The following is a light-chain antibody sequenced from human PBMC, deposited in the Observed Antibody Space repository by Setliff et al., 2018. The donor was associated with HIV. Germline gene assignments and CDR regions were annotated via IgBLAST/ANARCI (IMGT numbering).Light chain of an antibody. V-gene: IGLV1-51*01. CDR1: SSNIGNNY. CDR2: DNN. Sequence: QSVLTQPPSVSAAPGQKVTISCSGSSSNIGNNYVSWYQQLPGTAPKLLIYDNNKRPSGIPDRFSCSKSGTSATLVITGLQTGDEADYYCGTWDSSLSAEVVFGGGTK. CDR3: GTWDSSLSAEVV. J-gene: IGLJ2*01.